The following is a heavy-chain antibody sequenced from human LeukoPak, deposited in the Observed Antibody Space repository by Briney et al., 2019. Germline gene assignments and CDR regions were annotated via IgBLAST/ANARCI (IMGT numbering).Heavy chain of an antibody. CDR3: AREGSYYDSSGYHRYYFGY. D-gene: IGHD3-22*01. J-gene: IGHJ4*02. V-gene: IGHV3-33*08. Sequence: GGSLRLSCAASGFTFSSYSMNWVRQAPGKGLEWVAVIWHDGSNKNYVDSVKGRFTISRDNSKNTLYLQMNSLRAEDTAVYYCAREGSYYDSSGYHRYYFGYWGQGTLVTVSS. CDR2: IWHDGSNK. CDR1: GFTFSSYS.